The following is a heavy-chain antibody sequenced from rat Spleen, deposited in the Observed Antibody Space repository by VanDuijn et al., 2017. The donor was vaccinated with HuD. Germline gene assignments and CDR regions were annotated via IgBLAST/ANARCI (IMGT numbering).Heavy chain of an antibody. Sequence: EVQLVESDGGLVQPGRSLKLSCAASGFTFNDHFMAWVRQAPTKGLEWVATISSDGSNTYYRDSVKGRFTISRDNAKSTLYLQMDSLRSEDTATYYCARRHYGYTDYFDYWGQGVMVTVSS. CDR3: ARRHYGYTDYFDY. V-gene: IGHV5-29*01. D-gene: IGHD1-9*01. CDR2: ISSDGSNT. J-gene: IGHJ2*01. CDR1: GFTFNDHF.